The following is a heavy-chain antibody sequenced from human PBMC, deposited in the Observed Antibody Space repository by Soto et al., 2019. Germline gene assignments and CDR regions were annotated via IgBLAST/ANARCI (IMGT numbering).Heavy chain of an antibody. Sequence: SETLSLTCTVSGGSISSGDYYWSWIRQHPGKGLEWIGYIYYSGSTYYNPSLRSRVTISVDTSKNQFSLKLSSVTAADTAVYYCARDKQRQSPHKRYGMDVWGQGTTVTVSS. CDR1: GGSISSGDYY. CDR3: ARDKQRQSPHKRYGMDV. D-gene: IGHD1-1*01. V-gene: IGHV4-30-4*08. J-gene: IGHJ6*02. CDR2: IYYSGST.